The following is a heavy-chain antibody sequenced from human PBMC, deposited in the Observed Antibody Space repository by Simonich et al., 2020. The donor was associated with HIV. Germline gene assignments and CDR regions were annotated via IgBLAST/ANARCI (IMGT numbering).Heavy chain of an antibody. J-gene: IGHJ4*02. Sequence: QVQLQQWGAGLLKPSETLSLTCAVYGGSFSGYYWSWIRQPPGKGLGWIGENNHSGSTNYNPSLKSRVTISVDTSKNQFSLKLSSVTAADTAVYYCARGFYQRLYYFDYWGQGTLVTVSS. CDR1: GGSFSGYY. D-gene: IGHD2-2*01. CDR2: NNHSGST. CDR3: ARGFYQRLYYFDY. V-gene: IGHV4-34*01.